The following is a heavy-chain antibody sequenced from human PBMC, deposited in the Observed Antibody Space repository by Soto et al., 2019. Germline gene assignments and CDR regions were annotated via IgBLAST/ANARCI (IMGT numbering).Heavy chain of an antibody. CDR3: ARRITMVRGVMPPYYYYYGMDV. J-gene: IGHJ6*02. V-gene: IGHV4-34*01. Sequence: TSSETLSLTCAVYGGSFSGYYWSWIRQPPGKGLEWIGEINHSGSTNYNPSLKSRVTISVDTSKNQFSLKLSSVTAADTAVYYCARRITMVRGVMPPYYYYYGMDVWGQGTTVTVSS. CDR1: GGSFSGYY. D-gene: IGHD3-10*01. CDR2: INHSGST.